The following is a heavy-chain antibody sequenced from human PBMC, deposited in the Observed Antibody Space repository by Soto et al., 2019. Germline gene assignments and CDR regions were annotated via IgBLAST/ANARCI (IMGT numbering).Heavy chain of an antibody. CDR1: GFTFSSYW. CDR2: IKQDGSEK. CDR3: ARDRIPSDYSNYAAYYYYYGMDV. D-gene: IGHD4-4*01. V-gene: IGHV3-7*03. J-gene: IGHJ6*02. Sequence: EVQLVESGRGLVQPGGSLRLSCAASGFTFSSYWMSWVRQAPGKGLEWVANIKQDGSEKYYVDSVKGRFTISRDNAKNSLYLQMNSLRAEDTAVYYCARDRIPSDYSNYAAYYYYYGMDVWGQGTTVTVSS.